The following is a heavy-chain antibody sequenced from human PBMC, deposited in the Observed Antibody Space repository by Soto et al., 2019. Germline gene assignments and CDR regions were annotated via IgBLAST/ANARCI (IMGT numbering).Heavy chain of an antibody. V-gene: IGHV4-34*01. Sequence: QVQLQQWGAGLLKPSETLSLTCAVYGGSFSGYYWTWIRQPPGKGLEWIGEINHSGSTNYNPSLKSRVTISIDTSKNQFSLKLSSVTAADTAVYYCARSRFYYGSGRHFDPWGQGTLVTVSS. CDR3: ARSRFYYGSGRHFDP. J-gene: IGHJ5*02. CDR2: INHSGST. CDR1: GGSFSGYY. D-gene: IGHD3-10*01.